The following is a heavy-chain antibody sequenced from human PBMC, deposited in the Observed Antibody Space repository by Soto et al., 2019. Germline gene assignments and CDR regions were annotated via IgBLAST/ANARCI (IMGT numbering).Heavy chain of an antibody. Sequence: SETLSLTCIVSGGSISSSSYYWGWIRQPPGKGLEWIGSIYYSGTTYYNPSLKSRVTISVDRSKNQISLRLSSVTAADTAVYFCTRLGYDSSGYWGQGIMVTVSS. V-gene: IGHV4-39*01. CDR2: IYYSGTT. CDR3: TRLGYDSSGY. CDR1: GGSISSSSYY. J-gene: IGHJ4*02. D-gene: IGHD3-22*01.